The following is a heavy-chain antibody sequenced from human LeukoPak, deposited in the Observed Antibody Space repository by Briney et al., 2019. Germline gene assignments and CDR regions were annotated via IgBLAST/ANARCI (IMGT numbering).Heavy chain of an antibody. CDR2: IIPIFGTA. CDR3: ASGYEDSDDAFDI. V-gene: IGHV1-69*05. Sequence: SVKVSCKASGGTFSSYAISWVRQAPGQGLEWMGRIIPIFGTANYAQKFQGRVTITTDESTSTAYMEPSSLRSEDTAVYYCASGYEDSDDAFDIWGQGTMVTVSS. CDR1: GGTFSSYA. J-gene: IGHJ3*02. D-gene: IGHD6-13*01.